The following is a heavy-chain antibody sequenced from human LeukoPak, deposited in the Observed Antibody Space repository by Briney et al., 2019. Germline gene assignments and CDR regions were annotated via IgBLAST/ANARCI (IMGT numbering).Heavy chain of an antibody. Sequence: ASVKVSCKASGYTFTGYYMHWVRQAPGQGLEWMGWINPNSGGTNYAQKFQGRVTMTRDTSISTAYMELSRLRSDDTAVYYCARDGVVRGPNRFDPWGQGTLVTVSS. CDR1: GYTFTGYY. V-gene: IGHV1-2*02. D-gene: IGHD3-3*01. CDR2: INPNSGGT. CDR3: ARDGVVRGPNRFDP. J-gene: IGHJ5*02.